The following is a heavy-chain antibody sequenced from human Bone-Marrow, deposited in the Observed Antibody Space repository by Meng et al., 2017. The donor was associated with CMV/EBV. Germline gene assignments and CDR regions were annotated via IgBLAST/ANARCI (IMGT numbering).Heavy chain of an antibody. V-gene: IGHV3-23*03. D-gene: IGHD4-17*01. J-gene: IGHJ4*02. CDR3: AKVAITTVTKKLPYYFDY. Sequence: GGSLRLSCAASGFTFSSYAMSWVRQAPGKGLEWVSVIYSGGSSTYYADSVKGRFTISRDNSKNTLYLQMNSLRAEDTAVYYCAKVAITTVTKKLPYYFDYWGQGTLVTVSS. CDR1: GFTFSSYA. CDR2: IYSGGSST.